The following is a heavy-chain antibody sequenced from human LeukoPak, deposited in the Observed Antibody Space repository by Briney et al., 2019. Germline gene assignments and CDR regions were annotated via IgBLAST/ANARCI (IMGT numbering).Heavy chain of an antibody. V-gene: IGHV4-59*08. CDR1: GGSISSYY. J-gene: IGHJ5*02. Sequence: KTSETLSLTCTVSGGSISSYYWSWFRQPPGKGLEWIGYIYYSGSTNYNPSLKSRVTISVDTSKNQFSLKLSSVTAADTAVYYCARTYSSGWYGMDWFDPWGQGTLVTVPS. CDR3: ARTYSSGWYGMDWFDP. D-gene: IGHD6-19*01. CDR2: IYYSGST.